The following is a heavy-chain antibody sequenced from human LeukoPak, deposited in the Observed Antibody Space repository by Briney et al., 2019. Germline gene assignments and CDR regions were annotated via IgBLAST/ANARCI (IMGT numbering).Heavy chain of an antibody. CDR3: ARDSTRIAVAGTGWYFDL. CDR1: GFTFSSFA. J-gene: IGHJ2*01. D-gene: IGHD6-19*01. Sequence: QSGGSLRLSCAASGFTFSSFAMSWVRQAPGKGLDWVSAISGSGTSTYYADSVKGRFTISRDNSKNTLYLQMNSLRAEDTAVYYCARDSTRIAVAGTGWYFDLWGRGTLVTVSS. CDR2: ISGSGTST. V-gene: IGHV3-23*01.